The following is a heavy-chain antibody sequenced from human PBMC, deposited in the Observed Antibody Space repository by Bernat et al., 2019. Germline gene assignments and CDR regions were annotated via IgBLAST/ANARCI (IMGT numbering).Heavy chain of an antibody. Sequence: EVQLVESGEGLVQPGGSLRLSCAASGFTFSSYAMHWVRQAPGKGLEYVSAISSNGGSTYYADSVKGRFTISRDNSKNTLYLQMNSLRAEDTAVYYCARDFGEYGSGSYSEVGFDYWGQGTLVTVSS. D-gene: IGHD3-10*01. CDR1: GFTFSSYA. V-gene: IGHV3-64*02. CDR3: ARDFGEYGSGSYSEVGFDY. CDR2: ISSNGGST. J-gene: IGHJ4*02.